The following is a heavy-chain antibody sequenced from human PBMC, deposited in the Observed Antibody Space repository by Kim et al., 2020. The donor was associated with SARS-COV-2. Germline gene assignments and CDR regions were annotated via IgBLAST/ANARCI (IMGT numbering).Heavy chain of an antibody. D-gene: IGHD3-10*01. J-gene: IGHJ4*02. CDR3: AKGSSGLY. V-gene: IGHV3-30*18. Sequence: GGSLRLSCAASGFTFSSYGMHWVRQAPGKGLEWVAVISYDGSNKYYADSVKGRFTISRDNSKNTLYLQMNSLRAEDTAVYYCAKGSSGLYWGQGTLVTVSS. CDR1: GFTFSSYG. CDR2: ISYDGSNK.